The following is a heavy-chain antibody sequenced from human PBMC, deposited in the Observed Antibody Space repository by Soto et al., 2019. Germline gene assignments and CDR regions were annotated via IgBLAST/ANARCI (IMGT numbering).Heavy chain of an antibody. CDR3: AKGGRVRLVTSDFNY. V-gene: IGHV3-30*18. Sequence: VQLVESGGGVVQPGRSLRLSCAASGFTFSDYAMHWVRQAPGKGLEWVAVVSHDGRNTHYADSVKGRFTISRDSSKNTVSLEMTSQRAEDRAVSYGAKGGRVRLVTSDFNYWGQGALGTVSS. J-gene: IGHJ4*02. CDR1: GFTFSDYA. CDR2: VSHDGRNT. D-gene: IGHD6-19*01.